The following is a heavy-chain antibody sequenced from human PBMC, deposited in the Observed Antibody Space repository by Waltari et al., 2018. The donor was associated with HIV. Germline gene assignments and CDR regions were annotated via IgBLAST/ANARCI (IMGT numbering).Heavy chain of an antibody. J-gene: IGHJ1*01. CDR1: GYAIRSGFY. D-gene: IGHD2-15*01. V-gene: IGHV4-38-2*02. Sequence: QVQLQESGPGLVRPSETLSLNCTVSGYAIRSGFYWAWLRRPRGKGLEWIGSMFHSGSTYYNPSLKSRVTMSIDVTKNRISLNLKSGTATDTALYYCARAQENSGGLAFQLWGLGTLVTVSS. CDR2: MFHSGST. CDR3: ARAQENSGGLAFQL.